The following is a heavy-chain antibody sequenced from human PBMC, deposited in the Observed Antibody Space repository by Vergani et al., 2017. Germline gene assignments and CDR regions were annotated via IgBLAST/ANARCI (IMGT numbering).Heavy chain of an antibody. J-gene: IGHJ4*02. V-gene: IGHV4-59*01. CDR1: GGSISSYF. CDR3: ARGPRVVVVAASLGVFDY. D-gene: IGHD2-15*01. CDR2: NYYSGST. Sequence: QVQLPESGPGLVKPSGTLSLTCTVSGGSISSYFWSWIRQPPGKGLEGIGYNYYSGSTNYNPSLKSRVTISVDTSKNQLPLKLSSVTAADTAVYYCARGPRVVVVAASLGVFDYWGQGTLVTVAS.